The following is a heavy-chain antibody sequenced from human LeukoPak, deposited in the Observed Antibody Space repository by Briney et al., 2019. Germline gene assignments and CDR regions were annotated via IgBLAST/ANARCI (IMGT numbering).Heavy chain of an antibody. J-gene: IGHJ4*02. CDR1: GFTFSSYW. CDR2: IKQDGSEK. Sequence: GGSLRLSCAVSGFTFSSYWMNWVRQAPGKGLEWVANIKQDGSEKNYVDSVKGRFTISRDNAKSSLFLQMNDLRAEGTAVYYCAKGGRGNGEVHWGQGTLVTVSS. D-gene: IGHD2-8*01. V-gene: IGHV3-7*01. CDR3: AKGGRGNGEVH.